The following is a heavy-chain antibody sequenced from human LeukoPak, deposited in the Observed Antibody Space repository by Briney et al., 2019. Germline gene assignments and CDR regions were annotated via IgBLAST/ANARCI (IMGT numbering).Heavy chain of an antibody. CDR2: INPNSGGT. V-gene: IGHV1-2*02. J-gene: IGHJ4*02. D-gene: IGHD6-13*01. CDR3: ARRGAVRQQLPGRLFDY. CDR1: GYTFTGYY. Sequence: GASVKVSCKASGYTFTGYYMHWVRQAPGQGLEWMGWINPNSGGTNYAQKFQGRVTMTRDTSISTAYMELSRLRSDDTAVYYCARRGAVRQQLPGRLFDYWGQGTLVTVSS.